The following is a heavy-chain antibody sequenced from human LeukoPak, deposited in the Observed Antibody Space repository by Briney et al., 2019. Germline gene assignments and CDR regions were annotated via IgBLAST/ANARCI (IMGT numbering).Heavy chain of an antibody. CDR3: AADLDVWGSYRLDY. V-gene: IGHV1-58*02. D-gene: IGHD3-16*02. J-gene: IGHJ4*02. Sequence: SVKVSCKASGYTFTSYYMQWVRQARGQRLERIGWIVVGSGNTNYAQKFQERVTITRDMSTSTAYMELSSLRSEDTAVYYCAADLDVWGSYRLDYWGQGTLVTVSS. CDR1: GYTFTSYY. CDR2: IVVGSGNT.